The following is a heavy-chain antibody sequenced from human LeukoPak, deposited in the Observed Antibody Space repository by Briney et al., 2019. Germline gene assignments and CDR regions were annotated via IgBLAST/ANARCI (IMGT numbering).Heavy chain of an antibody. J-gene: IGHJ4*02. D-gene: IGHD6-19*01. CDR2: IKKDGSEK. CDR3: AGGSGWLFDH. V-gene: IGHV3-7*01. Sequence: GGSLRLSCAASGFTFSSYWMFWVRQPPGKGLEWMATIKKDGSEKDYADSVKGRFTISRDNAENSLSLQMNSLRADDTATYYCAGGSGWLFDHWGQGTLVTVSS. CDR1: GFTFSSYW.